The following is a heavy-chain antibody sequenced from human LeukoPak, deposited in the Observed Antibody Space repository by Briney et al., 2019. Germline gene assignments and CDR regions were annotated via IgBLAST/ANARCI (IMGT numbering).Heavy chain of an antibody. V-gene: IGHV4-59*01. D-gene: IGHD3-10*01. CDR2: IYYRGST. Sequence: SETLSLTCTVSGGSISSYYWGWIRQPPGKGLEWIGYIYYRGSTNYNPPLKSRVTISVDTSKNQFSLKVTSVTAADTAVYYCARVHYYGSGSYDSGFDPWGQGTLVTVSS. CDR1: GGSISSYY. J-gene: IGHJ5*02. CDR3: ARVHYYGSGSYDSGFDP.